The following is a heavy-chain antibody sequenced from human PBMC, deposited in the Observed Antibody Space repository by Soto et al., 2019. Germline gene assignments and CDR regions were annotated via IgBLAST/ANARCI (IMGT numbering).Heavy chain of an antibody. D-gene: IGHD1-1*01. CDR2: VSPKSGNT. CDR1: GYNFFDYG. CDR3: ARGRTVSSIGPLLV. J-gene: IGHJ1*01. V-gene: IGHV1-18*01. Sequence: QIQLVQSGAEVKKPGASVKVSCKASGYNFFDYGVSWVRQAPGQGLEWMGRVSPKSGNTDYARKVQGRVTMTTDISTSTAYMELRGLISDDTGAYYCARGRTVSSIGPLLVWGQGTLVSVSS.